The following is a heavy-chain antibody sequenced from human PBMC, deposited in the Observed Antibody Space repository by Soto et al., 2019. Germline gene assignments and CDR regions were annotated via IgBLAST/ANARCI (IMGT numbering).Heavy chain of an antibody. CDR3: ARDTAMAHDAFDI. CDR1: GYTFTSYY. Sequence: ASVKFSCKASGYTFTSYYMHWVRQAPGQGLEWMGIINPSGGSTSYAQKFQGRVTMTRDTSTSTVYMELSSLRSEDTAVFYCARDTAMAHDAFDIWGQGTMVTVSS. V-gene: IGHV1-46*03. J-gene: IGHJ3*02. CDR2: INPSGGST. D-gene: IGHD5-18*01.